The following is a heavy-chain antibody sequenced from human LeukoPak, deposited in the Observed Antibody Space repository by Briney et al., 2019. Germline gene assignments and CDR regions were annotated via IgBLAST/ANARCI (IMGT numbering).Heavy chain of an antibody. J-gene: IGHJ6*03. CDR3: ARDSLDYGDGYYYYMDV. Sequence: SETLSLTCTVSGGSISSSSYYWGWIRQPPGKGLEWIASIYYSGSTYYNPSLKSRVTMSVDTSKNQFSLKLSPVTAADTAVYYCARDSLDYGDGYYYYMDVWGKGTTVTVSS. CDR2: IYYSGST. D-gene: IGHD4-17*01. V-gene: IGHV4-39*07. CDR1: GGSISSSSYY.